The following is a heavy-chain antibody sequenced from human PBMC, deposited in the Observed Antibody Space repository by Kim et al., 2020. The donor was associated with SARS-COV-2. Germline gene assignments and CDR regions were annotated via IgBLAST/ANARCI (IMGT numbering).Heavy chain of an antibody. Sequence: GGSLRLSCAASGFSSSYYWMHWVRKGPGKGLVWVSRINTNGSVTSHADSVRGRFTISRDNAKNTLYLQMNSLTAEDTAVYYCARDDFHYGMDVWGQGTTVTVSS. V-gene: IGHV3-74*01. J-gene: IGHJ6*02. D-gene: IGHD2-21*02. CDR1: GFSSSYYW. CDR3: ARDDFHYGMDV. CDR2: INTNGSVT.